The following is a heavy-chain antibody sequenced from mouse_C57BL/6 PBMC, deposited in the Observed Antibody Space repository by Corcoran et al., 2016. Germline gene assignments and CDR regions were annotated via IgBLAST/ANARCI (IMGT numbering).Heavy chain of an antibody. CDR1: GYSITSGYY. V-gene: IGHV3-6*01. Sequence: DVQLQESGPGLVKPSQSLSLTCSVTGYSITSGYYWNWIRQFPGNKLEWMGYISYDGSNNYNPSLKNRISITRDTSKNQFFLKLNSVTTEDTATYYCARGWGYYFDYWGQGTTLTVSS. CDR3: ARGWGYYFDY. CDR2: ISYDGSN. J-gene: IGHJ2*01. D-gene: IGHD2-3*01.